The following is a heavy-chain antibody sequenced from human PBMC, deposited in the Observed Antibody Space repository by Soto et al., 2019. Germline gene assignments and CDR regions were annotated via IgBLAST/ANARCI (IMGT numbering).Heavy chain of an antibody. D-gene: IGHD3-3*01. CDR3: ATIHFGVVKRISWFDP. CDR1: GYTFTGYY. V-gene: IGHV1-2*02. Sequence: ASVKVSCKASGYTFTGYYMHWVRQAPGQGLEWMGWINPNSGGTNYAQKFQGRVTMTEDTSTDTAYMELSSLRSEDTAVYYCATIHFGVVKRISWFDPWGQGTLVTVSS. J-gene: IGHJ5*02. CDR2: INPNSGGT.